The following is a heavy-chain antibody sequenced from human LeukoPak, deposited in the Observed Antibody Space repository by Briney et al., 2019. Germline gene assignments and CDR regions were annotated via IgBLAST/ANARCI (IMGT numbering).Heavy chain of an antibody. CDR3: ADDFGD. D-gene: IGHD4-17*01. CDR2: IYPSGTT. J-gene: IGHJ4*02. V-gene: IGHV4-4*07. CDR1: GGSVSSYY. Sequence: PSETLSLTCSVSGGSVSSYYWSWIRQPAGKGLEWIGRIYPSGTTHYNPSLKSRVTMSVDTSENQFSLKLTSATAADTAVYYCADDFGDWGQGTLVTVSS.